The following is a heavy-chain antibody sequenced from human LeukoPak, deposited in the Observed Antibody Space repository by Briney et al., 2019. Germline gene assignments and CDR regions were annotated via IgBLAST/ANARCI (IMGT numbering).Heavy chain of an antibody. CDR1: GAFISNYY. V-gene: IGHV4-4*07. D-gene: IGHD5-12*01. CDR2: MYSSGST. Sequence: SDTLSLTCTVSGAFISNYYWSSVRQPAGNGREWMGRMYSSGSTIYNPSLQSRVTMSLDTSSNHFSLNLISVTAADTAVYYCVRAEGGGYARYWGQGTLVTVSS. CDR3: VRAEGGGYARY. J-gene: IGHJ4*02.